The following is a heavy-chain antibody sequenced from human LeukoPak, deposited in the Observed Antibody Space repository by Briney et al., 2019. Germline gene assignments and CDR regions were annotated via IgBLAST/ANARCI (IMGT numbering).Heavy chain of an antibody. V-gene: IGHV4-39*07. J-gene: IGHJ6*02. D-gene: IGHD2-2*01. Sequence: SETLSLTCTVSGGSISSSSYYWGWIRQPPGKGLEWIGSIYYSGSTYYHPSLKSRVTISVDTSKNQFSLKLSSVTAADTAVYYCAREIVVVPAAMWEVTNYYYYGMDVWGQGTTVTVSS. CDR1: GGSISSSSYY. CDR2: IYYSGST. CDR3: AREIVVVPAAMWEVTNYYYYGMDV.